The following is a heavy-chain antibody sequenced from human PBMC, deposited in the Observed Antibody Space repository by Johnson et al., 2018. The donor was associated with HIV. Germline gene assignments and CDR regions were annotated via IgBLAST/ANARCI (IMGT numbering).Heavy chain of an antibody. CDR3: VRGGSDVFDI. V-gene: IGHV3-30*04. CDR2: ISHDATKK. CDR1: GFTFSSYA. Sequence: HVQLVESGGGVVQPGRSLRLSCKASGFTFSSYAMHWVRQPPGKGLEWVAVISHDATKKHYPGSVKGRFILSRDNSKNTLDLQMNNLRADDTAIYYCVRGGSDVFDIWGRGTMVTVSS. J-gene: IGHJ3*02. D-gene: IGHD3-16*01.